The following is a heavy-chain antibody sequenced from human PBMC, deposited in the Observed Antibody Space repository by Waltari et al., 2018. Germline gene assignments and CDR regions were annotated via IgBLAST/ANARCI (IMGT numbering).Heavy chain of an antibody. CDR1: GGSVSSGSYY. CDR3: ARDTKQWLVLDY. J-gene: IGHJ4*02. CDR2: IYYSGST. D-gene: IGHD6-19*01. V-gene: IGHV4-61*01. Sequence: QVQLQESGPGLVKPSETLSLTCTVSGGSVSSGSYYWSWIRQPPGKGLEWIGYIYYSGSTNYNPSLKSRVTISVDTSKNQFSLKLSSVTAADTAVYYCARDTKQWLVLDYWGQGTLVTVSS.